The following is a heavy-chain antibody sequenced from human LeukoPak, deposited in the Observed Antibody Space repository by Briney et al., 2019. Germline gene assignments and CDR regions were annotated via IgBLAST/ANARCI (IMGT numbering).Heavy chain of an antibody. Sequence: GGSLRLSCAASGFTFSSSAMSWVRQAPRKGLEWASSITESGDGTYYADSVMGRFTISRDDSKNTLYLQMNSLRAEDTAVYYCAKDSPVATWWGQGTLVTVSS. V-gene: IGHV3-23*01. CDR2: ITESGDGT. J-gene: IGHJ4*02. CDR3: AKDSPVATW. CDR1: GFTFSSSA. D-gene: IGHD1-26*01.